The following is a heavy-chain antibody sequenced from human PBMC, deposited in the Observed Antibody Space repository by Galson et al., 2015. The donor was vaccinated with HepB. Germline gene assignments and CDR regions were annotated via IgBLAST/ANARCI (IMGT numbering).Heavy chain of an antibody. CDR2: INAGNGNT. Sequence: SVKVSCKASGYTFTSYAMHWVRQAPGQRLEWMGWINAGNGNTKYSQKFQGRVTITRDTSASTAYMELSSLRSEDTAVYYCARAGDYGDSYFDYWGQGTLVTVSS. CDR3: ARAGDYGDSYFDY. J-gene: IGHJ4*02. CDR1: GYTFTSYA. V-gene: IGHV1-3*01. D-gene: IGHD4-17*01.